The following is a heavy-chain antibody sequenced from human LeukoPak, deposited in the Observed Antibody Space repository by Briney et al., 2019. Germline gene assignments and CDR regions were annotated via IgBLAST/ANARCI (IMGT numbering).Heavy chain of an antibody. CDR2: FDPEDGET. Sequence: ASVKVSCKVSGYTLTELSMHWVRQAPGKGLEWMGGFDPEDGETIYAQKFQGRVTMTEDTSTDTAYMELSSLRSEDTAEYYCASKQVVRFLEWPVSYYFDYWGQGTLVTVSS. J-gene: IGHJ4*02. D-gene: IGHD3-3*01. CDR3: ASKQVVRFLEWPVSYYFDY. CDR1: GYTLTELS. V-gene: IGHV1-24*01.